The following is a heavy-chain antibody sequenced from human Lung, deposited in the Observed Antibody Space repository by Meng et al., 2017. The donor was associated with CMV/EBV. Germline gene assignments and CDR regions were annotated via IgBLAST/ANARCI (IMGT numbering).Heavy chain of an antibody. CDR2: INPNSGGT. V-gene: IGHV1-2*02. J-gene: IGHJ6*02. Sequence: ASVKVSCKASGYTFTDYYMHWVRQAPGQGLEWMGWINPNSGGTNYAQKFQGRVAMTRDTSISTAYMELSRPRSDDTAVYYCARPIGPSRDYYYGMDVWCQGTTVXVSS. D-gene: IGHD2/OR15-2a*01. CDR1: GYTFTDYY. CDR3: ARPIGPSRDYYYGMDV.